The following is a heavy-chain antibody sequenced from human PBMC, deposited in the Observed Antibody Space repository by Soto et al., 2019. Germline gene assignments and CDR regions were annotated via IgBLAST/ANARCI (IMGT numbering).Heavy chain of an antibody. Sequence: EVQLVESGGGLVKPGGSLRLSCAASGFTFSSYSMNWVRQAPGKGLEWVSSISSSSSYIYYADSVKCRFTISRDNAKNSLYLQMNSLRAEDTAVYYCAREGSRYSSSGGAFDIWGQGTMVTVSS. J-gene: IGHJ3*02. V-gene: IGHV3-21*01. CDR3: AREGSRYSSSGGAFDI. CDR1: GFTFSSYS. D-gene: IGHD6-13*01. CDR2: ISSSSSYI.